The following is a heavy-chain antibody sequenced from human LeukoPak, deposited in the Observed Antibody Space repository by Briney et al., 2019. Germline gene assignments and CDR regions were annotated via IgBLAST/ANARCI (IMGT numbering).Heavy chain of an antibody. D-gene: IGHD3-3*01. V-gene: IGHV4-34*01. CDR2: INHSGST. J-gene: IGHJ4*02. CDR3: ARAGYYTRSFDY. CDR1: GGSFSGYY. Sequence: KSSETLSLTCAVYGGSFSGYYWSWIRQPPGKGLEWIGEINHSGSTNYNPSLKSRVTISVDTSKNQFSLKLSSVTAADTAVYYCARAGYYTRSFDYWGQGTLVTVSS.